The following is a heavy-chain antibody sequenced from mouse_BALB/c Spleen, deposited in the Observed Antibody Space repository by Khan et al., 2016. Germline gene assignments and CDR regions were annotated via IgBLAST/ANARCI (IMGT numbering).Heavy chain of an antibody. V-gene: IGHV2-4*02. CDR1: GFALTSYG. D-gene: IGHD2-14*01. Sequence: VQLQESGPGLVQPSQSLSITCTVSGFALTSYGVHWVRQPPGKGLEWLGVIWSGGSTDYNAAFISRLSISKDNSKSQVFFKMNSLQADDTAIYYCARNGGYYRYRMDYWGQGTSVTVSS. J-gene: IGHJ4*01. CDR3: ARNGGYYRYRMDY. CDR2: IWSGGST.